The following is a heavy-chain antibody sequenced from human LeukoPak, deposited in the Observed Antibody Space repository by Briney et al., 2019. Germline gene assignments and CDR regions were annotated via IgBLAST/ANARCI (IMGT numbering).Heavy chain of an antibody. Sequence: ASVKVSCEASGYTFTCYYMHWVRQAPGQGLEWMGIINPSGGSTSYAQKFQGRVTMTRDTSIATAYMELSSLRSDETAVYYCAREDESGWRRFDYWGQGTLVTVSS. J-gene: IGHJ4*02. D-gene: IGHD6-19*01. V-gene: IGHV1-46*01. CDR2: INPSGGST. CDR1: GYTFTCYY. CDR3: AREDESGWRRFDY.